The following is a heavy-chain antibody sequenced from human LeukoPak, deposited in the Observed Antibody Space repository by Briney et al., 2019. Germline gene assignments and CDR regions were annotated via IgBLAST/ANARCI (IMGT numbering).Heavy chain of an antibody. CDR2: ISGGNGNT. CDR1: GYTFTNFG. Sequence: ASVKVSCTTSGYTFTNFGIGWVRQAPGQGLEWMGWISGGNGNTDYPQTLQDRFTMTTDTSTNTAYMELRNLRSDDTAVYYCARDLPLGSMGGSAFNLWGQGTLVIVSS. D-gene: IGHD2-15*01. J-gene: IGHJ4*02. V-gene: IGHV1-18*01. CDR3: ARDLPLGSMGGSAFNL.